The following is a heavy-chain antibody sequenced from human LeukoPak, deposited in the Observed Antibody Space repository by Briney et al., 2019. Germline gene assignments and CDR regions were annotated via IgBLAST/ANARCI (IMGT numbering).Heavy chain of an antibody. CDR1: GGSFSGYY. CDR3: ARDRRADSSSWYMGRWFDP. V-gene: IGHV4-34*01. J-gene: IGHJ5*02. D-gene: IGHD6-13*01. Sequence: PSETLSLTCAVYGGSFSGYYWSWIRQPPGKGLEWIGEIYHSGSTNYNPSLKSRVTISVDKSKNQFSLKLSSVTAADTAVYYCARDRRADSSSWYMGRWFDPWGQGTLVTVSS. CDR2: IYHSGST.